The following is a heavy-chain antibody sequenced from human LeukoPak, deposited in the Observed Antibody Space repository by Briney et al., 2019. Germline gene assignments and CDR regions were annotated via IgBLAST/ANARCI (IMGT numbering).Heavy chain of an antibody. Sequence: SETLFLTCTVSGGSISSYYWSWIRQPPGKGLEWIGYIYYSGSTNYNPSLKSRVTISVDTSKNQFSLKLSSVTAADTAVYYCARRARPDNWFDPWGQGTLVTVSS. CDR2: IYYSGST. J-gene: IGHJ5*02. CDR1: GGSISSYY. D-gene: IGHD6-6*01. V-gene: IGHV4-59*08. CDR3: ARRARPDNWFDP.